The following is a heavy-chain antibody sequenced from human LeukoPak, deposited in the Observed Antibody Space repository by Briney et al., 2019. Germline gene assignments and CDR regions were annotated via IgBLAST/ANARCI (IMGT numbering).Heavy chain of an antibody. CDR2: ISSSSSTI. J-gene: IGHJ6*02. D-gene: IGHD2-2*03. CDR1: GFTFSSYS. Sequence: PGGSLRLSCAASGFTFSSYSMNWVRQAPGKGLEWVSYISSSSSTIYYADSVKGRFTISRDNAKKSLYLQMNSLRDEDTAVYYCARDDAGYCSSTSCYGDYYYYGMDVWGQGTTVTVSS. V-gene: IGHV3-48*02. CDR3: ARDDAGYCSSTSCYGDYYYYGMDV.